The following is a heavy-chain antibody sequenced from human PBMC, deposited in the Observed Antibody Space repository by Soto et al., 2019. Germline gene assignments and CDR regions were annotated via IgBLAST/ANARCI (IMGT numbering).Heavy chain of an antibody. J-gene: IGHJ4*02. CDR3: AKADGQQGLVPHLDN. CDR1: GFNFKKFA. CDR2: ISCCGGSA. V-gene: IGHV3-23*01. Sequence: EVQLLESGGGVVQPGGSLRLSCVASGFNFKKFAMAWVRQAAGEGLEWVSGISCCGGSASYADSVKGRFSIARDDSKNTGSLQLKSLRVEDTAQYYCAKADGQQGLVPHLDNWGQGTLVTVS. D-gene: IGHD6-19*01.